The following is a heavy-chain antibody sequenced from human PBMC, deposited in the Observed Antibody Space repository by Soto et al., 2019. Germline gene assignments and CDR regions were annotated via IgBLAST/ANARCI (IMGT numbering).Heavy chain of an antibody. Sequence: LRLSCSASGFTFSTYWMSWVRQAPGKGLEWVANIKQDGGEKYYVDSVKGRFTISRDNAKNSLYLQMNSLRAEDTAVYYCTRHGDDSSGYVDYWGQGTLVTVSS. V-gene: IGHV3-7*03. CDR2: IKQDGGEK. CDR1: GFTFSTYW. D-gene: IGHD3-22*01. CDR3: TRHGDDSSGYVDY. J-gene: IGHJ4*02.